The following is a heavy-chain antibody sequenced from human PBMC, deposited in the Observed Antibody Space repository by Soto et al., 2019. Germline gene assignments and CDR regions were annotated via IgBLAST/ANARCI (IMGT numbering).Heavy chain of an antibody. CDR3: TRRGAVAAVDI. CDR1: GFTFSSYA. D-gene: IGHD6-19*01. V-gene: IGHV3-30-3*01. Sequence: GGSLRLSCAASGFTFSSYAMHWVRQAPGKGLEWVAVISYDGSNKYYADSVKGRFTISRDNSKNTLYLQMNSLRAEDTAVYYCTRRGAVAAVDIWGQGTMVTVSS. J-gene: IGHJ3*02. CDR2: ISYDGSNK.